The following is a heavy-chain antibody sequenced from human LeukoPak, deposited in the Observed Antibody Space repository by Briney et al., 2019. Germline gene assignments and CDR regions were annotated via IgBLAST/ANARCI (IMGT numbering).Heavy chain of an antibody. V-gene: IGHV4-34*01. D-gene: IGHD6-13*01. CDR2: INHSGST. CDR3: ARRTGYSSSWIGY. CDR1: GGSFSGYY. J-gene: IGHJ4*02. Sequence: PSETLSLTCAVYGGSFSGYYWSWIRQPPGKGLEWIGEINHSGSTNYNPSLKSRVTISVDTSKNQFSLKLSSVTAADTAVYYCARRTGYSSSWIGYWGQGTLVTVSS.